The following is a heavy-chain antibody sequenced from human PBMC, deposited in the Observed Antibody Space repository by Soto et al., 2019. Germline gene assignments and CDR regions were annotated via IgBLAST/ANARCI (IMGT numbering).Heavy chain of an antibody. V-gene: IGHV3-9*01. J-gene: IGHJ4*02. CDR2: ISWNSGSI. CDR3: AKDIASRPPYYFDY. CDR1: GFTFDDYA. Sequence: PGGSLRLSFAASGFTFDDYAMHWVRQAPGKGLEWVSGISWNSGSIEYADSLKGRFTISRDNAKNSLYLQMNSLRPEDTALYYCAKDIASRPPYYFDYWGQGTLVTVSS.